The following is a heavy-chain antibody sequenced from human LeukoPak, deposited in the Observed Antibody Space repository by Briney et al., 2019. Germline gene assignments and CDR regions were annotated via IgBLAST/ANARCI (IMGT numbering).Heavy chain of an antibody. CDR2: IIPIFGTA. Sequence: ASVKVSCKASGGTFSSYAISWVRQAPGQGLEWMGGIIPIFGTANYAQKFQGRVTITADKSTSTAYMELSSLRSEDTAVYYCARWYYYDSSGYDDAFDIWGQGTMVTVSS. CDR3: ARWYYYDSSGYDDAFDI. CDR1: GGTFSSYA. J-gene: IGHJ3*02. V-gene: IGHV1-69*06. D-gene: IGHD3-22*01.